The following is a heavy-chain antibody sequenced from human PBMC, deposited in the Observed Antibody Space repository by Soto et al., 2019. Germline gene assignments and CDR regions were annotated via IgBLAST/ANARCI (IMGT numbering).Heavy chain of an antibody. J-gene: IGHJ6*02. CDR3: ARGLPPMAVPYGMDV. D-gene: IGHD6-19*01. V-gene: IGHV4-34*01. CDR2: INHSGST. Sequence: PSETLSLTCGVYGGSFIGYYWSWIRQPPGKGLEWIGEINHSGSTNYNPSLKSRVTISVDTSKNQFSLKLSSVTAADTAVYYCARGLPPMAVPYGMDVWGHGTTVTVSS. CDR1: GGSFIGYY.